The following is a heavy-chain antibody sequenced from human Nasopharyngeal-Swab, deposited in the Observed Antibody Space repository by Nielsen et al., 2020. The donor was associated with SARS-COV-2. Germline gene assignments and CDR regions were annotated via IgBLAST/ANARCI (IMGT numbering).Heavy chain of an antibody. D-gene: IGHD5-18*01. CDR3: ARDKRGIRLSL. J-gene: IGHJ4*02. Sequence: WIRQPPGKGLEWIGYIYYSGSTNYNPSLKSRVTISVDTSKNQFSLKLSSVTAADTAVYYCARDKRGIRLSLWGQGTLVTVSS. V-gene: IGHV4-59*01. CDR2: IYYSGST.